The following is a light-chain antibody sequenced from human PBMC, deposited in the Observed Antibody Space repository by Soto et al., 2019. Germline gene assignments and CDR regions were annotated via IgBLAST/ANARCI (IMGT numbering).Light chain of an antibody. J-gene: IGKJ1*01. CDR2: GAF. CDR1: QSVSYY. Sequence: EIVLTQSPGTLSLSPGERATLSCRASQSVSYYLAWYQQKPGQAPRLLIYGAFNRATGIPARFSGSGSGTDFTLTISRLEPEDFVVYYCQQYGRSPTFGQGTKVDIK. V-gene: IGKV3-20*01. CDR3: QQYGRSPT.